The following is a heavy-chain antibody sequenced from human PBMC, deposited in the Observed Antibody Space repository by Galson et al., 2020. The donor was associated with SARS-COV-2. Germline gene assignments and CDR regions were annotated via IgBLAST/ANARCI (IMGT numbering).Heavy chain of an antibody. CDR1: GFTFSSYA. V-gene: IGHV3-23*01. D-gene: IGHD3-16*02. CDR3: ASLAYVWGSYRPLDFDY. CDR2: ISGSGGST. J-gene: IGHJ4*02. Sequence: GGSLRLSCAASGFTFSSYAMSWVRQAPGKGLEWVSAISGSGGSTYYADSVKGRFTISRDNSKNTLYLQMNSLRAEDTAVYYCASLAYVWGSYRPLDFDYWGQGTLVTVAS.